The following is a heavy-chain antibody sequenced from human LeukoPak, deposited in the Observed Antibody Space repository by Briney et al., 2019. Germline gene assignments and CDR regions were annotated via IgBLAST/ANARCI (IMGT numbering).Heavy chain of an antibody. CDR1: GFTFSDYG. V-gene: IGHV3-30*03. J-gene: IGHJ4*02. CDR3: ARDILVDSTVDY. CDR2: VSYDGGNM. Sequence: GRSLRLSCAASGFTFSDYGMHWVRQAPGKGLEWVAIVSYDGGNMHYADSVKGRFTNSRDNSKSTLYLQMNNLRAEDTAVYFCARDILVDSTVDYWGQGTLVTVSS. D-gene: IGHD1-1*01.